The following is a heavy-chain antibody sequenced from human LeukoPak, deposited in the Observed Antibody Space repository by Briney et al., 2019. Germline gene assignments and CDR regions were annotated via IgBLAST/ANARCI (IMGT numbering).Heavy chain of an antibody. Sequence: PGGSLRLSCAASGFTFSSYAMSWVRQAPGKGLERVSAISGSGGSTYYADSVKGRFTISRDNSKNTLYLQMNSLRAEDTAVYYCAKLEAILTGPFDYWGQGTLVTVSS. V-gene: IGHV3-23*01. D-gene: IGHD3-9*01. CDR2: ISGSGGST. CDR1: GFTFSSYA. J-gene: IGHJ4*02. CDR3: AKLEAILTGPFDY.